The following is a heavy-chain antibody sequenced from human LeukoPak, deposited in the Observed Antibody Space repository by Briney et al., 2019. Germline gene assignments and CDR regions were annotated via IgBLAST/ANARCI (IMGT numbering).Heavy chain of an antibody. CDR3: ASGITIFGVVAWRWFDP. CDR2: IIPIFGTA. CDR1: GGTFSSYA. D-gene: IGHD3-3*01. J-gene: IGHJ5*02. Sequence: SVTVSCTASGGTFSSYAISWVRQAPGQGLEWMGGIIPIFGTANYAQKFQGRVTITADESTSTAYMELSSLRSEDTAVYYCASGITIFGVVAWRWFDPWGQGTLVTVSS. V-gene: IGHV1-69*13.